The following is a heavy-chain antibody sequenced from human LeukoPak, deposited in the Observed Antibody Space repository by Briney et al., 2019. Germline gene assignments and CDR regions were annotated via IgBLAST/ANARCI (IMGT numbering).Heavy chain of an antibody. CDR3: ARPTSSGYYPFDY. D-gene: IGHD3-22*01. CDR2: IIPIFGTA. CDR1: GGTFSSYA. V-gene: IGHV1-69*06. Sequence: SVKVSCKASGGTFSSYAISWVRQAPGQGLEWMGGIIPIFGTANYAQKFQGRVTITADKSTSTAYMELSSLRSEDTAVYYCARPTSSGYYPFDYWGQGTLVTVSS. J-gene: IGHJ4*02.